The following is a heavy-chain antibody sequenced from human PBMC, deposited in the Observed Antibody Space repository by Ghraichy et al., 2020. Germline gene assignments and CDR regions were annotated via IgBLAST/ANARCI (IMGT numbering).Heavy chain of an antibody. CDR3: ARGLPVDTAMVYGADAFDI. D-gene: IGHD5-18*01. J-gene: IGHJ3*02. V-gene: IGHV4-34*01. CDR1: GGSFSGYY. Sequence: SETLSLTCAVYGGSFSGYYWSWIRQPPGKGLEWIGEINHSGSTNYNLSLKSRVTISVDTSKNQFSLKLSSVTAADTAVYYCARGLPVDTAMVYGADAFDIWGQGTMVTVSS. CDR2: INHSGST.